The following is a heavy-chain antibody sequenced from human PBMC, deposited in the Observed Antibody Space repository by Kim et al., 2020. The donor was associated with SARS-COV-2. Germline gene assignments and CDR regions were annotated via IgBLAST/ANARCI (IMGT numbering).Heavy chain of an antibody. Sequence: GGCLRLSCAASGFTFSSYGMHWVRQAPGKGLEWVAVIWYDGSNKYYADSVKGRFTISRDNSKNTLYLQMNSLRAEDTAVYYCARERITMVRGALDVWGQGTTVTVSS. D-gene: IGHD3-10*01. CDR3: ARERITMVRGALDV. V-gene: IGHV3-33*01. J-gene: IGHJ6*02. CDR2: IWYDGSNK. CDR1: GFTFSSYG.